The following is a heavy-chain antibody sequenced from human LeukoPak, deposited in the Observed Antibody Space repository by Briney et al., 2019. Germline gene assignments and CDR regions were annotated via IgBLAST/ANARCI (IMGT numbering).Heavy chain of an antibody. J-gene: IGHJ4*02. Sequence: PGGSLRLSCAASGFIVSSNYMSWVRQAPGKGLEWVSLIYSGGTTYYADSVKSRFTISRDNSKNTLYLQMNSLRAEDTAVYYCARLRGWFDYWGQGTLVTVSS. CDR1: GFIVSSNY. CDR2: IYSGGTT. D-gene: IGHD6-19*01. V-gene: IGHV3-53*01. CDR3: ARLRGWFDY.